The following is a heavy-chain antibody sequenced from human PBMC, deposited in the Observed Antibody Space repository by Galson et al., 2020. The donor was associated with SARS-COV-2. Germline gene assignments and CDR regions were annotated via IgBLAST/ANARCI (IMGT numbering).Heavy chain of an antibody. Sequence: SETLSLTCTVSGGSVSSGNYYWSWIRQPPGKGLEWIGYIYYSGSTKYNPSLKSRVTMSVDTSKNQFSLKLSSVTAADTAVYYCARDVYDSSGYRSFFFDYWGQGTLGTVSS. CDR1: GGSVSSGNYY. CDR3: ARDVYDSSGYRSFFFDY. V-gene: IGHV4-61*01. D-gene: IGHD3-22*01. CDR2: IYYSGST. J-gene: IGHJ4*02.